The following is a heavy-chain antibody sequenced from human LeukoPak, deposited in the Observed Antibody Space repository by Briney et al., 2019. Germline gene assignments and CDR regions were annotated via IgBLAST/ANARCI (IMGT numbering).Heavy chain of an antibody. J-gene: IGHJ4*02. Sequence: PGGSLRLSCAASGFTFSSHAMSWVRQAPGKGLEWVSAISGSGGSTYYADSVKGRFTISRDNSKNTLYLQMNSLRAEDTAVYYCARRAGAYSHPYDYWGQGTLVTVSS. CDR1: GFTFSSHA. CDR3: ARRAGAYSHPYDY. D-gene: IGHD4/OR15-4a*01. CDR2: ISGSGGST. V-gene: IGHV3-23*01.